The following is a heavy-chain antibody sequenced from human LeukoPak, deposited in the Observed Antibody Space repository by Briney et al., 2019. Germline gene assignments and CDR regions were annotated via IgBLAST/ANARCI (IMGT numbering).Heavy chain of an antibody. CDR3: ARTVYSSGWYIDY. J-gene: IGHJ4*02. CDR1: GGSISSSSYY. CDR2: IYYSGST. V-gene: IGHV4-39*01. D-gene: IGHD6-19*01. Sequence: PSETLSLTCTVSGGSISSSSYYWGWIRQPPGKGLEWIGSIYYSGSTYYNPSLKGRVTISVDTSKNQFSLKLSSATAADTAVYYCARTVYSSGWYIDYWGQGTLVTVSS.